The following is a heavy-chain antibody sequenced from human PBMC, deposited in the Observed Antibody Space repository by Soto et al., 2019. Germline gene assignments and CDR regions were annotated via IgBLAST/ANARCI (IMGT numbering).Heavy chain of an antibody. CDR1: GYTFTSYG. CDR3: ARXPKPYCTNGVCYRRTLDY. D-gene: IGHD2-8*01. V-gene: IGHV1-18*04. CDR2: ISAYNGNT. J-gene: IGHJ4*02. Sequence: ASVKVSCKASGYTFTSYGISWVRQAPGQGLEWMGWISAYNGNTNYAQKLQGRVTMTTDTSTSTAYMELRSLRSDDTAVYYCARXPKPYCTNGVCYRRTLDYWGQGTLVTVSS.